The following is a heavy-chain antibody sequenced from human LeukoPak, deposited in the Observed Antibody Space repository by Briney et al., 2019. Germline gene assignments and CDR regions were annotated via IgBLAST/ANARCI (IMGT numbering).Heavy chain of an antibody. CDR3: ARDPSSFGGRFDP. CDR1: GGSISSYY. J-gene: IGHJ5*02. V-gene: IGHV4-4*07. D-gene: IGHD3-10*01. CDR2: IYSSGST. Sequence: SETLSLTCTVSGGSISSYYWNRIPQPAGKGLEWIGRIYSSGSTNYNPSLKSRVTMSVDTSKNQFSLKLSSVTAADTAVYYCARDPSSFGGRFDPWGQGTLVAVSS.